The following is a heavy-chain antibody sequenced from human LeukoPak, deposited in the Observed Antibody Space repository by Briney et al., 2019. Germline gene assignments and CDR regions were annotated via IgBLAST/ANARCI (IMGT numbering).Heavy chain of an antibody. CDR3: VRHGFESSSSYFDY. Sequence: SETLSLTCTVSGGSISTRYYYWGWVRQPPGKGLEWIATIFHSGTTYYNPSLMSRVTVSVDPSKNQFSVKLNSVTAADTAVYYCVRHGFESSSSYFDYWGREPWSPSPQ. CDR2: IFHSGTT. CDR1: GGSISTRYYY. V-gene: IGHV4-39*07. J-gene: IGHJ4*02. D-gene: IGHD6-6*01.